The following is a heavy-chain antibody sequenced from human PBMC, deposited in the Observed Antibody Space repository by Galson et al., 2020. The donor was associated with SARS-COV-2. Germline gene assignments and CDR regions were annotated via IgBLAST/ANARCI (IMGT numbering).Heavy chain of an antibody. V-gene: IGHV4-34*01. J-gene: IGHJ6*02. Sequence: SETLSLTCAVYGGSFSGYYWSWIRQTPGRGLEWIGKINHSGSTNYNPSLKSRFTISVDTSKKQFSLNLNSVTAADTAVYYCARGSSFYGMDVWGQGTTVTVSS. CDR2: INHSGST. CDR1: GGSFSGYY. CDR3: ARGSSFYGMDV.